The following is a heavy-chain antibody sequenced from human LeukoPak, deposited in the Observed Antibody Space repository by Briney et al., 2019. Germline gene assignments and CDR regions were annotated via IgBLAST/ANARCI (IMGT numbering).Heavy chain of an antibody. J-gene: IGHJ3*02. CDR2: IYYSGST. D-gene: IGHD3-22*01. V-gene: IGHV4-39*01. CDR3: ASVGYEVVITRDAFDI. CDR1: GGSISSSSYY. Sequence: RTSETLSLTCTVSGGSISSSSYYWGWIRQPPGKGLEWIGSIYYSGSTYYNPSLKSRVTISVDTSKNQFSLKLSSVTAADTAVYYCASVGYEVVITRDAFDIWGQGTMVTVSS.